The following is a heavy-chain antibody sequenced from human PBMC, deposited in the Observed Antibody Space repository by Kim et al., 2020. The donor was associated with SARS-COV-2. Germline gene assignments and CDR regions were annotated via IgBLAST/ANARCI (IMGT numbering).Heavy chain of an antibody. V-gene: IGHV1-69*04. CDR3: ARDLVPLNRSHRARDY. D-gene: IGHD3-10*01. CDR1: GGTFSSYT. CDR2: IIPILGIA. Sequence: SVKVSCKASGGTFSSYTISWVRQAPGQGLEWMGRIIPILGIANYAQKFQGRVTITADKSTSTAYMELSSLRSEDTAVYYCARDLVPLNRSHRARDYWGQGTLVTVSS. J-gene: IGHJ4*02.